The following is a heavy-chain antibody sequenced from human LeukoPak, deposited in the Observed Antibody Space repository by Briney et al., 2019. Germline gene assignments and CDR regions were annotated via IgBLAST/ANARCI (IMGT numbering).Heavy chain of an antibody. Sequence: PSETLSLTCTVSGGSISSYSWSWIRQPPGKGLEWIGNIYYSGSTYYNPSLKSRVNISVDTSKNQFSLKLTSVTAADTAVYYCARSQFYGSGSYQGRWFDPWGQGTLVTVSS. CDR1: GGSISSYS. CDR2: IYYSGST. V-gene: IGHV4-59*12. D-gene: IGHD3-10*01. CDR3: ARSQFYGSGSYQGRWFDP. J-gene: IGHJ5*02.